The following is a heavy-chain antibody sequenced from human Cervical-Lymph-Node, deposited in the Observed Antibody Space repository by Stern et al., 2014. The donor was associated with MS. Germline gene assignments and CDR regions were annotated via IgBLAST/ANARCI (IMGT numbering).Heavy chain of an antibody. CDR2: IIRPVGTA. D-gene: IGHD3-10*01. CDR3: ATGAGDNWFDP. CDR1: GD. V-gene: IGHV1-69*06. Sequence: QVQLVQSGADVKKPGSSVRVSCKASGDISWLRQAPGQGLEYMGGIIRPVGTAHYTQRFQGSLTITADKSTITTYKELSSLRSDDTAIYYCATGAGDNWFDPWGQGTLVSVSS. J-gene: IGHJ5*02.